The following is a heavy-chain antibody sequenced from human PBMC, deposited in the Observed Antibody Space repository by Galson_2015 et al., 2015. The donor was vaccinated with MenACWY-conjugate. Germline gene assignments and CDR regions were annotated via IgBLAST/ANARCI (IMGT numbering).Heavy chain of an antibody. J-gene: IGHJ5*02. V-gene: IGHV4-34*01. CDR3: ARNYGSGSYNWFDP. CDR1: GESFSGYY. CDR2: INHSGST. D-gene: IGHD3-10*01. Sequence: ETLSLTCAVYGESFSGYYWSWIRQPPGKGLEWIGEINHSGSTKNNPSLKSRVTISVDTSKNQFSLKLSSVTAADTAVYYCARNYGSGSYNWFDPWGQGTLVTVSS.